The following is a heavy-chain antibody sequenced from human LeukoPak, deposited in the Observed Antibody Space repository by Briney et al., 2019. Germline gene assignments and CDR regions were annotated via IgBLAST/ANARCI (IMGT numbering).Heavy chain of an antibody. CDR2: ITGSGPYM. CDR3: VRDVGAVRGEVYFDY. CDR1: GFTFSTFA. J-gene: IGHJ4*02. Sequence: GGSLRLSCAASGFTFSTFAMHWVRLSPGKGLEWVSSITGSGPYMLYADTVKHRFTISRDNTKNLLYLEMNSLRAEDTAMYFCVRDVGAVRGEVYFDYWGQGTLVTVSS. V-gene: IGHV3-21*06. D-gene: IGHD3-10*01.